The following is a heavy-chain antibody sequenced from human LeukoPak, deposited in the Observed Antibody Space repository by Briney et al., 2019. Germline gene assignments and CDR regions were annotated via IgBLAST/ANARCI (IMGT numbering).Heavy chain of an antibody. V-gene: IGHV1-69*01. CDR2: IILIFGTA. CDR3: ASSRLNDYGDKDDAFDI. Sequence: ASVKVSCKASGGTFSSYAISWVRQAPGQGLEWMGGIILIFGTANYAQKFQGRVTITADESTSTAYMELSSLRSEDTAVYYCASSRLNDYGDKDDAFDIWGQGTMVTVSS. J-gene: IGHJ3*02. D-gene: IGHD4-17*01. CDR1: GGTFSSYA.